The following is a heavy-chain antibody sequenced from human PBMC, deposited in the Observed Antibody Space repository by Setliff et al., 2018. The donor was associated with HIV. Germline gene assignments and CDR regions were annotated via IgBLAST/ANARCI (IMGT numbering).Heavy chain of an antibody. CDR2: ITYDGSRT. D-gene: IGHD1-1*01. Sequence: GGSLRLSCVASGFSFSNFAMHWVRQAPGKGLEWVSVITYDGSRTYYADSVKGRFTISRDNSKNTLYLQVNSLRPDDTALYYCASARIPTGGTSTSFDYWAREPWSPSPQ. J-gene: IGHJ4*02. CDR3: ASARIPTGGTSTSFDY. CDR1: GFSFSNFA. V-gene: IGHV3-30*01.